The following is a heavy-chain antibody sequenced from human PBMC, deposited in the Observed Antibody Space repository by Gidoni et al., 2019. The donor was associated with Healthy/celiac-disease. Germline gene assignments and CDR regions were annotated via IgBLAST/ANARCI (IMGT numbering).Heavy chain of an antibody. D-gene: IGHD1-1*01. V-gene: IGHV3-48*02. CDR3: ARDSPWTEHHIYGMDV. CDR1: GFTFSSYS. CDR2: ISSSSSTI. Sequence: EVQLVESGGGLVQPGGSLRLACAASGFTFSSYSMNWVRQAPGNGLELVSYISSSSSTIYYADSVKGRFTISRDNAKNSLYLQMNSLRDEDTAVYYCARDSPWTEHHIYGMDVWGQGTTVTVSS. J-gene: IGHJ6*02.